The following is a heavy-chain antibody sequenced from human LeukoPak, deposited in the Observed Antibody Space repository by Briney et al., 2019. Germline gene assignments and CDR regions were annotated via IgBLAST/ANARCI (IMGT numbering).Heavy chain of an antibody. CDR3: VRDSYYAPPGYAFDI. Sequence: GGSLRLSCAASGLTFKLYWMHWVRQVPGKRPVWVSRINDDGSDTIYADSVRGRFTISRDDAKNTVYLQMNSLRAEDTAVYYCVRDSYYAPPGYAFDIWGQGTMVTVSS. CDR1: GLTFKLYW. D-gene: IGHD3-10*01. J-gene: IGHJ3*02. V-gene: IGHV3-74*01. CDR2: INDDGSDT.